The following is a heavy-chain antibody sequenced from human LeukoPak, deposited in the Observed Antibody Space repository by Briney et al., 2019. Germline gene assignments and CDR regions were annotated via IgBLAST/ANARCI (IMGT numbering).Heavy chain of an antibody. CDR1: GYTFTSYD. D-gene: IGHD3-22*01. Sequence: GPSLKVSCKASGYTFTSYDINWVRQATGQGLEWMGWMNPNSGNTGYAQKFQGRVTMTRTTSIRTAYMELSSLRSEAAAVYDCVSPGVYYDSSGYYPFDYWGQGTLVTVSS. V-gene: IGHV1-8*01. CDR3: VSPGVYYDSSGYYPFDY. J-gene: IGHJ4*02. CDR2: MNPNSGNT.